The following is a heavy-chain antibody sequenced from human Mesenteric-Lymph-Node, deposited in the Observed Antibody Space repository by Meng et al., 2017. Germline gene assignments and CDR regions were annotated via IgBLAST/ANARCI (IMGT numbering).Heavy chain of an antibody. CDR3: ARDIGASSGNLY. CDR2: IYHSGAT. V-gene: IGHV4-38-2*02. CDR1: SYSISSDYY. D-gene: IGHD3-10*01. J-gene: IGHJ4*02. Sequence: SETLSLTCSVSSYSISSDYYWGVRRQPPGKGLEWIGIIYHSGATCYNTSLKNRVTISVDTSKSPFSLQLTSVNAADTAIYYCARDIGASSGNLYWSLGTLVTVSS.